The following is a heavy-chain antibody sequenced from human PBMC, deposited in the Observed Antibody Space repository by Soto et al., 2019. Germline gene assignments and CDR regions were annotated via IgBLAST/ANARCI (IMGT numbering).Heavy chain of an antibody. V-gene: IGHV3-9*01. CDR2: ISWNSGSI. CDR1: GFTFDDCA. CDR3: AKGVGCSRTYCPYYFDF. D-gene: IGHD2-2*01. J-gene: IGHJ4*02. Sequence: EVQLVESGGGSVQPGRSLRLSCAASGFTFDDCAMHWVRQAPGKGLEWVSGISWNSGSIGYADSVKGRFTISRDNAKNSLYLQMNSLRVEDTALYYCAKGVGCSRTYCPYYFDFWGQGTLVTVSS.